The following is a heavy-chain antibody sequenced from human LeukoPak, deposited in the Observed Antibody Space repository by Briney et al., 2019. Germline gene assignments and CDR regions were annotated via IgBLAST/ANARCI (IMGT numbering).Heavy chain of an antibody. Sequence: GGSLRLSCAASGFTFSSSWMNWVRQSPGKGLEWVANIKEDGTEKYYVDSVKGRFTIFRDNAKNSLYLQMNSLRAEDTAVYYCARPHNNWRWYFVLWGRGTLVTVSS. CDR1: GFTFSSSW. CDR3: ARPHNNWRWYFVL. D-gene: IGHD3-3*01. J-gene: IGHJ2*01. V-gene: IGHV3-7*03. CDR2: IKEDGTEK.